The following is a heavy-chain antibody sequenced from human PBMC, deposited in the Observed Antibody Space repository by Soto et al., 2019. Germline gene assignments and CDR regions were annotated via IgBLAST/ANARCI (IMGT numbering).Heavy chain of an antibody. CDR2: IYHSGST. V-gene: IGHV4-4*02. J-gene: IGHJ3*02. CDR3: ARGGRGGGKRGAFDI. Sequence: PSETLSLTCAVSGGSISSSNWWRWVRQPPGKGLEWIGEIYHSGSTNYTPSLKSRFHISVDKSKNQFSLKLSSVTAADTAVYYCARGGRGGGKRGAFDIWGQGTMVTVSS. CDR1: GGSISSSNW. D-gene: IGHD3-10*01.